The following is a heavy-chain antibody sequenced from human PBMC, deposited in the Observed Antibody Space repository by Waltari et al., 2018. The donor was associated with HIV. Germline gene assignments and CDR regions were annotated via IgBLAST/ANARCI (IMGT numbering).Heavy chain of an antibody. V-gene: IGHV3-48*03. CDR3: AGRLSKSPGYYSN. D-gene: IGHD3-9*01. CDR1: GFNFSSVY. CDR2: ISRSGSTI. Sequence: EVNLVESGGDLIQPGGSLRLSCVDSGFNFSSVYINWVRQAPGKGLEWVASISRSGSTIHYADSVKGRFTISRDNAKKSVYLQMGGLRAEYTAVYYWAGRLSKSPGYYSNSGQGTRVTVSS. J-gene: IGHJ4*02.